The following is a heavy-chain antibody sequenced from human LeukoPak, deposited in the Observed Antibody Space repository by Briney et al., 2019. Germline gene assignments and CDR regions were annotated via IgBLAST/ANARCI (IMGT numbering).Heavy chain of an antibody. V-gene: IGHV3-21*01. CDR1: GFTFSSYA. Sequence: GGSLRLSCAASGFTFSSYAMSWVRQAPGKGLGWVSSISSSSSYIYYADSVKGRFTISRDNAKNSLYLQMNSLRAEDTAVYYCARPSSSWYYFDYWGQGTLVTVSS. CDR3: ARPSSSWYYFDY. CDR2: ISSSSSYI. J-gene: IGHJ4*02. D-gene: IGHD6-13*01.